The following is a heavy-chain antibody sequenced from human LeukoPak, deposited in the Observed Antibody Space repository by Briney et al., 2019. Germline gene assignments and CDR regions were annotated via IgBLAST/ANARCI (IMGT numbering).Heavy chain of an antibody. CDR1: GFTFDDYI. V-gene: IGHV3-43*01. CDR3: AKASGLSSGWYVLPDY. CDR2: ISWDGGST. D-gene: IGHD6-19*01. Sequence: PGGSLRLSCAASGFTFDDYIMHWVRQAPGKGLEWVSLISWDGGSTYYADSVKGRFTISRDNSKNSLYLQMNSLRTEDTALYYCAKASGLSSGWYVLPDYWGQGTLVTVSS. J-gene: IGHJ4*02.